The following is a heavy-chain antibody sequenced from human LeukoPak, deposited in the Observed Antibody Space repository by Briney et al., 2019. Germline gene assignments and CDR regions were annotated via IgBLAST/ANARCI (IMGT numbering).Heavy chain of an antibody. CDR1: GFNFDNHA. J-gene: IGHJ4*02. Sequence: GGSLRLSCAASGFNFDNHAMNWVRQAPGKGLEWVSTISGTSGRTFYSDSVTGRFTLSRDPSNNTLFLQMRGRRAEDKATYYCAREILRIAGTATFDFWGLGTLVTLSS. CDR2: ISGTSGRT. V-gene: IGHV3-23*01. D-gene: IGHD2-21*02. CDR3: AREILRIAGTATFDF.